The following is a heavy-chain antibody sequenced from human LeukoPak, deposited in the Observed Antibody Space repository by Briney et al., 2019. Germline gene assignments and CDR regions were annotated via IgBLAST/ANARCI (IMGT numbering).Heavy chain of an antibody. V-gene: IGHV3-48*03. D-gene: IGHD4-23*01. CDR2: IGSSGSTI. J-gene: IGHJ6*04. Sequence: GGSLRLSCAASGFTFSSYEMNWVRQAPGKGLEWVSYIGSSGSTIYYADSVKGRFTISRDNAKNSLYLQMNSLRAEDTAVYYCARANGGLGDVWGKGTTVTVSS. CDR3: ARANGGLGDV. CDR1: GFTFSSYE.